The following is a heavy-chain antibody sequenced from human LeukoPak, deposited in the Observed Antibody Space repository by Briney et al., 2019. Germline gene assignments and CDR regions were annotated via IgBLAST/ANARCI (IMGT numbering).Heavy chain of an antibody. J-gene: IGHJ4*02. V-gene: IGHV1-69*13. D-gene: IGHD3-16*01. Sequence: GASVTVSCTASGGTFSSYAISWVRQAPGQGLEWMGGIIPIFGTANYAQKFQGRVTITADESTSTAYMELSSLRSEDTAVYYCAADLSNPRMGASYLDSWGQGTLVTVSS. CDR3: AADLSNPRMGASYLDS. CDR1: GGTFSSYA. CDR2: IIPIFGTA.